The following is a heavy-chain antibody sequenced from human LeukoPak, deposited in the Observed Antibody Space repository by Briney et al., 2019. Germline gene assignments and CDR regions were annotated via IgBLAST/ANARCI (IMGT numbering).Heavy chain of an antibody. CDR3: ARVKNTAMVETFDY. CDR1: GFTFSSHG. CDR2: IWYGGNNK. V-gene: IGHV3-33*01. Sequence: PGRSLRLSCVASGFTFSSHGMLWVRQAPGKGLEWVAVIWYGGNNKNYADSVKGRFTVSRDNSKSTLYLQMNSLRAEDTAVYYCARVKNTAMVETFDYWGQGTLVTVSS. J-gene: IGHJ4*02. D-gene: IGHD5-18*01.